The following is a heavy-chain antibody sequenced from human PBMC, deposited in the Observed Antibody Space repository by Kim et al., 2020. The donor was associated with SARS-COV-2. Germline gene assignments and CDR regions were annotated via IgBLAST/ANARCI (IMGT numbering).Heavy chain of an antibody. CDR3: AKGKQQHDAFDI. D-gene: IGHD6-13*01. J-gene: IGHJ3*02. Sequence: GGSLRLSCAASGFTFSSYGMHWVRQAPGKGLEWVAVISYDGSNKYYADSVKGRFTISRDNSKNTLYLQMNSLRAEDTAVYYCAKGKQQHDAFDIWGQGTMVTVSS. V-gene: IGHV3-30*18. CDR2: ISYDGSNK. CDR1: GFTFSSYG.